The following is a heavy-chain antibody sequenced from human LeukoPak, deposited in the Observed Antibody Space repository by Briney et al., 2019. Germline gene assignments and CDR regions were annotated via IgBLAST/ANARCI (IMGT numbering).Heavy chain of an antibody. J-gene: IGHJ4*02. V-gene: IGHV3-23*01. Sequence: GGSLRLSCAASGFTFSSYAMSWVRQAPGKGLEWVSAIRGSGGSTYYADSVKGRFTISRDNSKNTLYLQMNSLRAEDTAVYYCAKHYYDSSGYSPLDYWGQGALVTVSS. CDR3: AKHYYDSSGYSPLDY. CDR1: GFTFSSYA. D-gene: IGHD3-22*01. CDR2: IRGSGGST.